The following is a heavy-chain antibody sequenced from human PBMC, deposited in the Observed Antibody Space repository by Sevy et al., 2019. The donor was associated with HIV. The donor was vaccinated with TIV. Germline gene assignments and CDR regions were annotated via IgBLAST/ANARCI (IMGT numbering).Heavy chain of an antibody. D-gene: IGHD3-10*01. CDR1: GYTFTGYY. J-gene: IGHJ4*02. Sequence: ASVKVSCKASGYTFTGYYMHWVRQAPGQGLEWMGWINPNSGGTNYAQKFQGRVTMTRDTSISTAYMELSRLRSDDTAVYYCARALLPPFISAEMGFDYWGQGTLVTVSS. CDR2: INPNSGGT. V-gene: IGHV1-2*02. CDR3: ARALLPPFISAEMGFDY.